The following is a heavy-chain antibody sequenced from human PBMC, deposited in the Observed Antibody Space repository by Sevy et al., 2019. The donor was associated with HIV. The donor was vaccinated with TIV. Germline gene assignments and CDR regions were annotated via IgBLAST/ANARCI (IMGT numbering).Heavy chain of an antibody. V-gene: IGHV3-21*01. CDR3: ARPYGSGSWEAFDI. CDR2: ISGSSNYI. D-gene: IGHD3-10*01. Sequence: GGSLRLSCAASGFTFTTYTMNWVRQAPGKGLEWVSSISGSSNYIYYADSVKGRFTISRDNAKNSLYLQMNSLRAEDTAVYYCARPYGSGSWEAFDIWDQGTMVTV. J-gene: IGHJ3*02. CDR1: GFTFTTYT.